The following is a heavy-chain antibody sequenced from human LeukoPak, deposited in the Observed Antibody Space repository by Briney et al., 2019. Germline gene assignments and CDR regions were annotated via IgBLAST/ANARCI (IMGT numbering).Heavy chain of an antibody. J-gene: IGHJ4*02. Sequence: ASVKVSCKASGYTFTGYYMHWVRQAPGQGLEWMGWISAYNGNTNYAQKLQGRVTMTTDTSTSTAYMELRSLRSDDTAVYYCAKYLNWGSLDYWGQGTLVTVSS. V-gene: IGHV1-18*04. D-gene: IGHD7-27*01. CDR1: GYTFTGYY. CDR2: ISAYNGNT. CDR3: AKYLNWGSLDY.